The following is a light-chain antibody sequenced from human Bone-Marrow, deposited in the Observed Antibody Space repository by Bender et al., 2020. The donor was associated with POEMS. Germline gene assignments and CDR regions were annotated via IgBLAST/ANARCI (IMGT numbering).Light chain of an antibody. CDR3: SSYTDTNSLL. CDR1: SRDVGGYNH. V-gene: IGLV2-14*03. CDR2: DVT. Sequence: QSALTQPASVSGSPGQSITISCTGTSRDVGGYNHVSWYQQHPGKAPRLMIYDVTTRPSGVSSRFSGAKSGNTASLTISGLQAEDEARYYCSSYTDTNSLLFGGGTSLTVL. J-gene: IGLJ2*01.